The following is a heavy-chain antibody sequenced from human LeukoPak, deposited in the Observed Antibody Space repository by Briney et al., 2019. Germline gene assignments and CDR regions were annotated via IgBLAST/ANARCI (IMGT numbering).Heavy chain of an antibody. D-gene: IGHD5-24*01. CDR3: GRDVWGDRDGFFDC. Sequence: GGSLRLSCAPSGFNSGGYWMNWVRHVPGKGPVWVARINTDGRSTSYAPPVKGRFPISRDNAKSTRHLQRNNLRAEDTAVYYCGRDVWGDRDGFFDCWGQGTLVTVSS. J-gene: IGHJ4*02. CDR2: INTDGRST. V-gene: IGHV3-74*01. CDR1: GFNSGGYW.